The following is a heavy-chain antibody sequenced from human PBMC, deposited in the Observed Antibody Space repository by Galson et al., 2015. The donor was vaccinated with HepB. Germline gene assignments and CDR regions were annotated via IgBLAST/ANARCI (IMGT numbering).Heavy chain of an antibody. CDR3: ARYSNSGLGYDY. J-gene: IGHJ4*02. CDR2: INAYNGNT. CDR1: GYTFNSYG. Sequence: SVKVSCKASGYTFNSYGISWVRQAPGQGLECMGWINAYNGNTKYLQRFQDRVTMTTDTSTSTAYMELRSLRSDDTAIYYCARYSNSGLGYDYWGQGTLVTVSS. V-gene: IGHV1-18*01. D-gene: IGHD7-27*01.